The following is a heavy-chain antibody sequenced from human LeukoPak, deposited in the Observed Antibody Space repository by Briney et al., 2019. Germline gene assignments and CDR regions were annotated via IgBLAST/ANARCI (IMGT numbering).Heavy chain of an antibody. CDR1: GGSISSYY. Sequence: SETLSLTCTVSGGSISSYYWSWLRQPAGKGLEWIGRIYTSGSTNYNPSLKSRVTMSVDTSKNQFSLKLSSVTAADTSVYYCARGGRDGYNFYFDYWGQGTLVTVSS. D-gene: IGHD5-24*01. CDR2: IYTSGST. V-gene: IGHV4-4*07. J-gene: IGHJ4*02. CDR3: ARGGRDGYNFYFDY.